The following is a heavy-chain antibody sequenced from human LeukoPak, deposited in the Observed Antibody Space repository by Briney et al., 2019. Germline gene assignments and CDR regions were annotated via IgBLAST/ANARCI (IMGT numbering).Heavy chain of an antibody. CDR3: ARGTTMVRGSYWYFDL. CDR1: GGSISSYY. Sequence: KPSETLSLTCTVSGGSISSYYWSWIRQPPGKGLEWIGYIYYSGSTNYNPSLKSRVTISVDTSKNQLSLKLSSVTAADTAVYYCARGTTMVRGSYWYFDLWGRGTLVTVSS. V-gene: IGHV4-59*01. J-gene: IGHJ2*01. D-gene: IGHD3-10*01. CDR2: IYYSGST.